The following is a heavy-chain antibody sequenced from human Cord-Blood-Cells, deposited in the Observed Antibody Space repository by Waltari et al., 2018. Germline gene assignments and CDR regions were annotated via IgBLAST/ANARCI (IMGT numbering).Heavy chain of an antibody. CDR2: IYPGDSDT. Sequence: EVQLVQSGAEVKKPGESLKISCKGSGYSFTSYWIGWVRQMPGKGLEWMGIIYPGDSDTRYSPSFQGQVTISADKSISTAYLQWSSLKASDTAMYYCARRLHYYGSGSYYNWFDPWGQGTLVTVSS. V-gene: IGHV5-51*01. CDR1: GYSFTSYW. CDR3: ARRLHYYGSGSYYNWFDP. D-gene: IGHD3-10*01. J-gene: IGHJ5*02.